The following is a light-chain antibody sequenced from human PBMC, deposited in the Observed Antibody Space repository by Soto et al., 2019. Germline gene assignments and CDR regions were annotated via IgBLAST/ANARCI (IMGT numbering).Light chain of an antibody. V-gene: IGLV2-8*01. CDR2: EVS. J-gene: IGLJ3*02. Sequence: QSALTQPPSASGSPGQSVAISCTGTSSDFGAYNYVSWYQQHPGKAPKLLIFEVSKRPSGVPDRFSGSKSGNMASLVVSGLQAEDEADYYCSSYADNTVVFGGGTKLTVL. CDR1: SSDFGAYNY. CDR3: SSYADNTVV.